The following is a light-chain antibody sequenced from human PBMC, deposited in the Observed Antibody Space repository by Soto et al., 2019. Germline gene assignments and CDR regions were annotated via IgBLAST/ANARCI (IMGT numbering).Light chain of an antibody. CDR3: QQCYSSPRT. Sequence: DIVMTQSPDSLAVSLGERATINCKSSQSVLYSSDNKNYLAWYQQKPGQPPKLLIYWASTRESGVPDRFNGSGSGTDFTLTISSLQAEDVAVYYCQQCYSSPRTFGQGTKVEIK. CDR1: QSVLYSSDNKNY. V-gene: IGKV4-1*01. CDR2: WAS. J-gene: IGKJ1*01.